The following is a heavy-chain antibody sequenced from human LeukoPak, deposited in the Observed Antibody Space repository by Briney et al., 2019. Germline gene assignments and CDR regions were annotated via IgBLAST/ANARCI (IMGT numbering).Heavy chain of an antibody. V-gene: IGHV1-69*13. J-gene: IGHJ5*02. CDR1: GGTFSSYA. CDR3: ARDNSQGDSAWWFDP. Sequence: ASVKVSCKASGGTFSSYAISWVRQAPGQGLEWMGGIIPIFGTANYAQKFQGRVTITADESTSTAYMELSSLRSEDTAVYYCARDNSQGDSAWWFDPWGQGTLVTVSS. D-gene: IGHD1-26*01. CDR2: IIPIFGTA.